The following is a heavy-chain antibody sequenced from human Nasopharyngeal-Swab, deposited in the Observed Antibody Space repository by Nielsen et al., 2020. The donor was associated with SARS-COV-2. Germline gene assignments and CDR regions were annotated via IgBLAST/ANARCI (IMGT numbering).Heavy chain of an antibody. Sequence: GESLKIPCAASEFTFSEYNMNWVRQAPGEGMEWVATINSKGVYIFYADSLRGPFTISRDNAENSLYLQMNSLSVEDTAVYYCARGRGSSPPRYFDFWGQGTLVTVSS. D-gene: IGHD6-6*01. J-gene: IGHJ4*02. V-gene: IGHV3-21*01. CDR3: ARGRGSSPPRYFDF. CDR1: EFTFSEYN. CDR2: INSKGVYI.